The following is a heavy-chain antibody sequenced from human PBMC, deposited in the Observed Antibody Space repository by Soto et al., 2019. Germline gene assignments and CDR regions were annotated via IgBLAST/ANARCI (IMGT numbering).Heavy chain of an antibody. D-gene: IGHD6-19*01. Sequence: QVQLVQSGAEVKKPGSSVKVSCKASGGTFSSYAISWVRQAPGQGLEWMGGITPIYGTANYAQKLQGRVTITADEATSTGYMGVRSLRSEDTVVYYGARLGPVAGYCYGMDVGGQGTTVTVSS. CDR2: ITPIYGTA. CDR3: ARLGPVAGYCYGMDV. CDR1: GGTFSSYA. J-gene: IGHJ6*02. V-gene: IGHV1-69*12.